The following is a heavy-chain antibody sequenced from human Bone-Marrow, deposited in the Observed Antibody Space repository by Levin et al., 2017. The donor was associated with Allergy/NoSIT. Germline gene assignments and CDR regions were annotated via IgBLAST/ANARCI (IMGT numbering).Heavy chain of an antibody. CDR3: AVFSFRYGTFDI. CDR2: ISHRGST. CDR1: GGSFSAYY. D-gene: IGHD4-17*01. J-gene: IGHJ3*02. Sequence: SETLSLTCGVYGGSFSAYYWSWNRQPPGKGLEWIGEISHRGSTTYNPSLKSRVTISVDTSRNHFSLKLSSVTAADTAVYYCAVFSFRYGTFDIWGQGTVVTVSS. V-gene: IGHV4-34*01.